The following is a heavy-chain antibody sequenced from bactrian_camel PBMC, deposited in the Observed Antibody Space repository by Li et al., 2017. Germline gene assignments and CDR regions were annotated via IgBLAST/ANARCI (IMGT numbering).Heavy chain of an antibody. CDR1: GYTYYRYC. D-gene: IGHD2*01. V-gene: IGHV3S26*01. CDR3: AVADSAGDCYSASEYNY. CDR2: IDSDGRSDFGTS. J-gene: IGHJ4*01. Sequence: VQLVESGGASVQAGGSLRLPCQISGYTYYRYCLGWFRQAPGKEREGVVLIDSDGRSDFGTSSYADSVKGRFAVSLNSAKNTLYLHMNSLKPDDTAMYVCAVADSAGDCYSASEYNYWGQGTQVTVS.